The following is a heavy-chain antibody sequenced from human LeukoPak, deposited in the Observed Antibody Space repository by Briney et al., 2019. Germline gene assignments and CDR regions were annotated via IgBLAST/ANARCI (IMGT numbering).Heavy chain of an antibody. J-gene: IGHJ4*02. Sequence: ASVKVSCKASGGTFSSYAISWVRQAPGQGLEWMGGIIPIFGTANYAQKFQGRVTITTDESTSTAYMELSSLRSEDTAVYYCLVPTTVTTGLREYWGQGTLVTVSS. CDR3: LVPTTVTTGLREY. D-gene: IGHD4-17*01. CDR2: IIPIFGTA. V-gene: IGHV1-69*05. CDR1: GGTFSSYA.